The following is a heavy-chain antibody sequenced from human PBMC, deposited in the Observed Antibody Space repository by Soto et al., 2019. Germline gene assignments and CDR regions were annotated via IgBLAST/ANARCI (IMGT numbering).Heavy chain of an antibody. CDR2: ISYSGST. CDR3: ARDPTTVTKGAFDI. J-gene: IGHJ3*02. V-gene: IGHV4-31*03. CDR1: GDSISSGAYY. D-gene: IGHD4-17*01. Sequence: QVQLQVSGPGLVKPSQTLSLTCSVSGDSISSGAYYWSWIRQHPGEGLEWVGYISYSGSTYYNPSLTSRVSRSIDTSKNHLSLRLTSVTAADTAVYYCARDPTTVTKGAFDIWGQGTMVTVSS.